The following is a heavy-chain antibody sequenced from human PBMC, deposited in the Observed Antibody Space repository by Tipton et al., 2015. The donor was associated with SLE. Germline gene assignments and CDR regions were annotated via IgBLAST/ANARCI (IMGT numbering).Heavy chain of an antibody. CDR3: ARGAVLIQDNSWFDP. Sequence: TLSLTCTVSGGSISSYYWSWIRQPPGKGLEWIGYIYYSGRTNYNPSLKSRVTISVDTSKNQFSLKLSSVTAADTAVYYCARGAVLIQDNSWFDPWGQGTLVTVSS. CDR1: GGSISSYY. J-gene: IGHJ5*02. CDR2: IYYSGRT. V-gene: IGHV4-59*01. D-gene: IGHD2-21*01.